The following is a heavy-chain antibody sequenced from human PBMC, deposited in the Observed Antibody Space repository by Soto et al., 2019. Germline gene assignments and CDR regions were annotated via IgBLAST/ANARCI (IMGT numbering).Heavy chain of an antibody. CDR1: GGSISSRGYY. V-gene: IGHV4-39*01. CDR3: ATSNWFDP. CDR2: IYYSGST. Sequence: QLQLQESGPGLVKPSETLSLTCTVSGGSISSRGYYWGWIRQPPGKGLEWIGTIYYSGSTYYNPSPKSRVTISVDTSKNQFSLKLRSVTAADTAVYYFATSNWFDPWGQGTLVTVSS. J-gene: IGHJ5*02.